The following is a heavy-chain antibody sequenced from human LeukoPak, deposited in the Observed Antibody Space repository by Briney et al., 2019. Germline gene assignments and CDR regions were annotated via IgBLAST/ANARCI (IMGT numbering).Heavy chain of an antibody. CDR3: ANLLSTSFLAGFGTRRSRPEHRDY. CDR2: ISGSGGST. J-gene: IGHJ4*02. V-gene: IGHV3-23*01. CDR1: GFTFSSYA. D-gene: IGHD3-10*01. Sequence: GGSLRLSCAASGFTFSSYAMSWVRQAPGKGLEWVSAISGSGGSTYYADSVKGRFTISRDNSKNTLYLQMNSLRAEDTAVYYCANLLSTSFLAGFGTRRSRPEHRDYWGQGTLVTVSS.